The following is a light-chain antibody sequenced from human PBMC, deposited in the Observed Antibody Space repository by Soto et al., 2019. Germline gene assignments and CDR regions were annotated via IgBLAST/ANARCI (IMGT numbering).Light chain of an antibody. V-gene: IGKV1-5*03. CDR1: QTISSW. J-gene: IGKJ2*01. CDR2: KAS. CDR3: QQYNSYPYT. Sequence: DIQMTQSPSTLSASVGDRVTITCRASQTISSWLAWYQQKPGKAPNLLIYKASSLQSGIPSRFSGSGSGTEFTLTISSLQPDDFATYYCQQYNSYPYTFGQGTKVEI.